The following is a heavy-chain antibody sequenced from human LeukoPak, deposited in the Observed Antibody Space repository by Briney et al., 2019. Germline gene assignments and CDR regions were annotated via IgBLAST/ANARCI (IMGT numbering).Heavy chain of an antibody. V-gene: IGHV3-23*01. D-gene: IGHD3-22*01. J-gene: IGHJ4*02. CDR2: IRADAVTT. CDR1: GFIFSHHG. CDR3: ARDLGSSGYYYFDY. Sequence: GGSLRLSCATSGFIFSHHGMNWVRQAPGKGLEWVSGIRADAVTTYYADSVKGRFIISRDNSKNTVYLQMNSLRAEDTAVYYCARDLGSSGYYYFDYWGQGTLVTVSS.